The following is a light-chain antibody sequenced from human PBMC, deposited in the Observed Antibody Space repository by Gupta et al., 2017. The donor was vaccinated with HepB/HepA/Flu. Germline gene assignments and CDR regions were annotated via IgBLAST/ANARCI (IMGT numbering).Light chain of an antibody. CDR2: TAS. J-gene: IGKJ4*01. V-gene: IGKV1-9*01. CDR1: QDINNY. CDR3: QQCYSHPLT. Sequence: DSQLTQSPSFLSASVGDRVTITCRASQDINNYLAWYQQKPGKAPKVLIYTASTLQSGVPSRFSGSVSGTEFTLTISSLQPEDFATYYCQQCYSHPLTFGRGTKVEIK.